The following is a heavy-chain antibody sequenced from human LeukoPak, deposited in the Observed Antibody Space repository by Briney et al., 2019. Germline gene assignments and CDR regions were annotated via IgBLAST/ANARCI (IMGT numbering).Heavy chain of an antibody. J-gene: IGHJ4*02. CDR1: GFTFSSYS. CDR3: ARWAGAILTDY. D-gene: IGHD1-26*01. CDR2: ISSSSSYI. V-gene: IGHV3-21*01. Sequence: PGGSLRLSCAASGFTFSSYSMNWVRQAPGKGLEWVSSISSSSSYIYYADSVEGRFTISRDNAKNSLYLQMNSLRAEDTAVYYCARWAGAILTDYWGQGTLVTVSS.